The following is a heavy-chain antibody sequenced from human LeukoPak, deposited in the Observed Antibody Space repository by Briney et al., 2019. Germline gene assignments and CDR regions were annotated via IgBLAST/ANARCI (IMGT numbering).Heavy chain of an antibody. D-gene: IGHD3-10*01. V-gene: IGHV3-23*01. Sequence: GGSLRLSCAASGFTFSNHAVTWGRQAPGKGLEWVSGISGTGDDTDYADSVKGRFTISRDNSKNTLYLQMNSLRAEDTAVYYCAKGGPHYGSGSYYAFDYWGQGTLVTVSS. J-gene: IGHJ4*02. CDR3: AKGGPHYGSGSYYAFDY. CDR2: ISGTGDDT. CDR1: GFTFSNHA.